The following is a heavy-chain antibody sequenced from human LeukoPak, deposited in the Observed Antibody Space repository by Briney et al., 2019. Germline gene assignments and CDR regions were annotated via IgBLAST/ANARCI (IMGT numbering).Heavy chain of an antibody. Sequence: PSETLSLTCTVSGGSISSYYWSWIRQPPGKGLEWIGYIYYSGSTNYNPSLKSRVTISVDTSKNQFSLKLSSVTAADTAVYYCARVWGYGSWMDVWGQGTTVTVSS. CDR2: IYYSGST. D-gene: IGHD3-10*01. CDR1: GGSISSYY. V-gene: IGHV4-59*01. CDR3: ARVWGYGSWMDV. J-gene: IGHJ6*02.